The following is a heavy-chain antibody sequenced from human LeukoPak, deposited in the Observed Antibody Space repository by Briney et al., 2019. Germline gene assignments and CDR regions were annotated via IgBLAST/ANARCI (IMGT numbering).Heavy chain of an antibody. CDR2: ISSSGDGP. V-gene: IGHV3-23*01. J-gene: IGHJ4*02. CDR3: AIQSGSFYTVFDY. CDR1: GFTFSNYA. Sequence: PGGSLRLSCAASGFTFSNYAMSWVRQAPGKGLEWVSGISSSGDGPDYTDSVKGRFTISRDNSKNTLYLQMNSLRAEDSAVYFCAIQSGSFYTVFDYWGQGTLVTVSS. D-gene: IGHD1-26*01.